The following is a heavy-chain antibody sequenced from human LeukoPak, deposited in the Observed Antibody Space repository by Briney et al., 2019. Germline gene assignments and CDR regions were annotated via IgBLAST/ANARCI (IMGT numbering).Heavy chain of an antibody. Sequence: SETLSLTCAVYGESFSGYYWSWIRQPPGKGLEWIGEVNHIGSTNYNPSLKSRVTISGDTSKNQFSLKFSSVTAADTAIYYCARGGTWPTYFDFWGQGTLVTVSS. V-gene: IGHV4-34*01. CDR1: GESFSGYY. CDR2: VNHIGST. D-gene: IGHD1-1*01. J-gene: IGHJ4*02. CDR3: ARGGTWPTYFDF.